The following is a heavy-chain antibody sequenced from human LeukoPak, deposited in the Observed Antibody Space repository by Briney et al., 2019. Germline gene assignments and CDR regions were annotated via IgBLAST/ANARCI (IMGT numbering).Heavy chain of an antibody. CDR3: ARVVVVAATRGSWYFDL. CDR1: GYTFTSYD. J-gene: IGHJ2*01. D-gene: IGHD2-15*01. Sequence: ASVKVSCKASGYTFTSYDINWVRQATGQGLEWMGWMNPNSGNTGYAQKFQGRVTMTRNTSISTAYMELSSLRSEDTAVYYCARVVVVAATRGSWYFDLWGRGTLVTVSS. CDR2: MNPNSGNT. V-gene: IGHV1-8*01.